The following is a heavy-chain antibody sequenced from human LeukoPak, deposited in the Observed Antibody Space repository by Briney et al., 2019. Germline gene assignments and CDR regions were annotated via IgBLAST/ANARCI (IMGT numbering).Heavy chain of an antibody. CDR1: GGSISSSAYH. CDR2: IYYTGRT. CDR3: ARGSRYDILTGFNWFDP. V-gene: IGHV4-31*03. J-gene: IGHJ5*02. Sequence: SETLSLTCSVSGGSISSSAYHWSWFRQHPGKGLEWIGYIYYTGRTYYSPSLKSRVTISLDTSKNQFSLKLSSVTAADTAVYYCARGSRYDILTGFNWFDPWGQGTLVTVSS. D-gene: IGHD3-9*01.